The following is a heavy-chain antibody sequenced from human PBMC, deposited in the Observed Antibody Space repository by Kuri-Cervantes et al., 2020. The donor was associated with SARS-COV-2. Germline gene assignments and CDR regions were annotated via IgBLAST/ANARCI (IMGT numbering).Heavy chain of an antibody. CDR2: IKQDGSEK. CDR1: GFTFSSYW. CDR3: ARVVYSSYPRGLRV. J-gene: IGHJ6*04. V-gene: IGHV3-7*01. Sequence: GESLKISCAASGFTFSSYWMSWVRQAPGKGLEWVANIKQDGSEKYYVDSVKGRFTISRDNAKNSLYLQMNSLRAEDTAVYYCARVVYSSYPRGLRVWGKGTTVTVSS. D-gene: IGHD6-6*01.